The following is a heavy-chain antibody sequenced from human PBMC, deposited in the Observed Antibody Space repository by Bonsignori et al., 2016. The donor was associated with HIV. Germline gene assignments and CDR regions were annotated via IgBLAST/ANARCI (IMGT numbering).Heavy chain of an antibody. CDR2: VNHRGST. CDR1: GESFSGYY. CDR3: ARGRNITMVRGVPKRRNWFDP. D-gene: IGHD3-10*01. Sequence: QVQLQQWGAGLLKPSETLSLTCTVYGESFSGYYWSWIRQPPRKGLEWIGKVNHRGSTNYNPSLKSRVIILVDTSKNQFSLNLSSVTAADTAFYYCARGRNITMVRGVPKRRNWFDPWGHGTLVTVSS. V-gene: IGHV4-34*01. J-gene: IGHJ5*02.